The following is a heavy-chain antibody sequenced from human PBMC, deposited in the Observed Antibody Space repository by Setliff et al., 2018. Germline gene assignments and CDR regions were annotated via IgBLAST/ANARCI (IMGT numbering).Heavy chain of an antibody. J-gene: IGHJ6*03. V-gene: IGHV4-4*08. CDR2: IQTSGTT. CDR1: GASISANHY. Sequence: PSETLSLTCTVSGASISANHYWGWIRQTPGKGLEWIGHIQTSGTTNYNSSLKSRVTISVDTSKNQFSLKLSAVTAADTAVYFCAREDGPNYYYYYMDIWGKGTTVTVSS. CDR3: AREDGPNYYYYYMDI. D-gene: IGHD2-8*01.